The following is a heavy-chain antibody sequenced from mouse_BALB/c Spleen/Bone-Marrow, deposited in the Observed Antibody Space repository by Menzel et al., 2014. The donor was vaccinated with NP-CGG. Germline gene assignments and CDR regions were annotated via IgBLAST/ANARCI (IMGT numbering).Heavy chain of an antibody. CDR1: GYAFSSYW. J-gene: IGHJ4*01. V-gene: IGHV1-80*01. CDR2: IYPGDGDT. Sequence: VKLVESGAELVRPGSSVKISCKASGYAFSSYWMNWVKQRPGQGLEWIGQIYPGDGDTNYIGKFKGEATLTADKSSSTAYMQLSSLTSEDSAVYFCARYYRNDYFALDYWGQGTSVTVSS. D-gene: IGHD2-14*01. CDR3: ARYYRNDYFALDY.